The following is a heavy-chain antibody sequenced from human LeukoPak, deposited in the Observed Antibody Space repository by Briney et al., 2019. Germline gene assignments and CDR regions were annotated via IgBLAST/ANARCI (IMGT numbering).Heavy chain of an antibody. D-gene: IGHD6-19*01. V-gene: IGHV3-23*01. CDR3: AKGASSGWYTPSDYFQH. J-gene: IGHJ1*01. CDR1: GFTFSSYA. Sequence: GGSLRLSCAASGFTFSSYAMSWVRQAPGKGLEWVSAISGSGGSTYYADSVKGRFTISRDNSKNTLYLQMNSLRAEDTAVYYRAKGASSGWYTPSDYFQHWGQGTLVTVSS. CDR2: ISGSGGST.